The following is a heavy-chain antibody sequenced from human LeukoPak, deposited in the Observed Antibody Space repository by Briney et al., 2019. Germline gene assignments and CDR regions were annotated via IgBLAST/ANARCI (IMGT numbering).Heavy chain of an antibody. CDR2: IIPIFGTA. CDR3: ARARDPLLEMATISDAFDI. CDR1: GGTFSSYA. J-gene: IGHJ3*02. D-gene: IGHD5-24*01. Sequence: GASVKVSCKASGGTFSSYAISWVRQAPGQGLEWMGGIIPIFGTANYAQKFQGRVTITADESTSTAYMELSSLRSEDTAVYYCARARDPLLEMATISDAFDIWGQGTMVTVFS. V-gene: IGHV1-69*13.